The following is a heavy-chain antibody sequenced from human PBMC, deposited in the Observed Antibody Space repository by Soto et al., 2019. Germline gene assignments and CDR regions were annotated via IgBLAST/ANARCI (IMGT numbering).Heavy chain of an antibody. CDR1: GDSISTFD. CDR2: IHYSGST. J-gene: IGHJ4*02. D-gene: IGHD3-3*01. Sequence: SETLSLTCTVSGDSISTFDWSWIRQPPGKGLEWIGYIHYSGSTNYNPSLKSQVIISVDTSKNQFSLKLSSVTAADTAVYFCARVRSNLFDYWGQGTLVTVSS. V-gene: IGHV4-59*01. CDR3: ARVRSNLFDY.